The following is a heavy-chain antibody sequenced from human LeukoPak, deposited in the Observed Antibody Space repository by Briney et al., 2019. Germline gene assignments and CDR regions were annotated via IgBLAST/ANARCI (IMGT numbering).Heavy chain of an antibody. CDR3: AKGADGGYSYGYGY. V-gene: IGHV3-23*01. J-gene: IGHJ4*02. CDR2: ISCSGGST. CDR1: EFTFSNYA. Sequence: PGGSLRLSCADSEFTFSNYAMSWVRQAPGKGLEWVSAISCSGGSTYYADSVKGRFTISRDNSKNTLYLQMNSLRAEDTAAYYCAKGADGGYSYGYGYWGQGTLVTVPS. D-gene: IGHD5-18*01.